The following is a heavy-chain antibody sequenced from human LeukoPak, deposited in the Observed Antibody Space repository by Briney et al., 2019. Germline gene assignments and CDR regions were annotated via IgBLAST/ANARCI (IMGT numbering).Heavy chain of an antibody. V-gene: IGHV1-24*01. CDR1: GYTLTELS. Sequence: ASVKVSCKVSGYTLTELSMHWVRQAPGKGLEWMGGFDPEDGETIYAQKFQGRVTMTEDTSTDTAYMELSSLRSEDTAVYYYATKIYNYYGMDVWGQGTTVTVSS. CDR2: FDPEDGET. CDR3: ATKIYNYYGMDV. J-gene: IGHJ6*02.